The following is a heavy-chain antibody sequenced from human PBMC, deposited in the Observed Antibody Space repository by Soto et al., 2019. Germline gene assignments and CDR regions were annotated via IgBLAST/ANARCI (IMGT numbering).Heavy chain of an antibody. CDR1: GFTFTSSA. V-gene: IGHV1-58*02. D-gene: IGHD5-12*01. Sequence: ASVKVSCKASGFTFTSSAMQWVRQARGQRLEWIGWIVVGSGNTNYAQKFQERVTITRDMSTSTAYMKLSSLRSEDTAVYYCAAASDIVATIYFDYWGQGTLVTVSS. CDR2: IVVGSGNT. CDR3: AAASDIVATIYFDY. J-gene: IGHJ4*02.